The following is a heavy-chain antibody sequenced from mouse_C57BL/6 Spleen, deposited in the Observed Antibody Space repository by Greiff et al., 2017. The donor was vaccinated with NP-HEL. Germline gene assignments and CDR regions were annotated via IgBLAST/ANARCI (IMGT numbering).Heavy chain of an antibody. D-gene: IGHD1-1*01. CDR2: IYPRSGNT. Sequence: QVHVKQSGAELARPGASVKLSCKASGYTFTSYGISWVKQRTGQGLEWIGEIYPRSGNTYYNEKFKGKATLTADKSSSTAYMELRSLTSEDSAVYFCARWDTTVVAPYFDYWGQGTTLTVSS. J-gene: IGHJ2*01. CDR1: GYTFTSYG. V-gene: IGHV1-81*01. CDR3: ARWDTTVVAPYFDY.